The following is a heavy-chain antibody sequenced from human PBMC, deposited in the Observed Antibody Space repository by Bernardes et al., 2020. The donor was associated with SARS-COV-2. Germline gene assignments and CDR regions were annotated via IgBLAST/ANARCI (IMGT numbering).Heavy chain of an antibody. Sequence: ASVKVSCLASGFSFTTSYIHWVRQAPGQGLEWLGVINCGVGSTTYAQSFQGRVTMTTDTSTSTVRMGLSSLRSDDTAIYYCAREYSGYDGQYFDYWGQGTLLTVSS. CDR3: AREYSGYDGQYFDY. D-gene: IGHD5-12*01. CDR2: INCGVGST. J-gene: IGHJ4*02. CDR1: GFSFTTSY. V-gene: IGHV1-46*01.